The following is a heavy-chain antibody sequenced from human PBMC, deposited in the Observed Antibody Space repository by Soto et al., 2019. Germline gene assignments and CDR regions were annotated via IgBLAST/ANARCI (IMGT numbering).Heavy chain of an antibody. D-gene: IGHD2-2*01. CDR2: ISAYNGNS. Sequence: QVQLVQSGGEVKKPGASVKVTCKASAYTFTSYGITWVRQAPGQGLEWVGWISAYNGNSKYAQKYEGRVTMPTDTSTSTAYMELSSLRSDDTAVYYCARIADCSTTSCSFPSRFHVRGYYYYYGLDVWGQGTTVTVSS. V-gene: IGHV1-18*04. CDR3: ARIADCSTTSCSFPSRFHVRGYYYYYGLDV. J-gene: IGHJ6*02. CDR1: AYTFTSYG.